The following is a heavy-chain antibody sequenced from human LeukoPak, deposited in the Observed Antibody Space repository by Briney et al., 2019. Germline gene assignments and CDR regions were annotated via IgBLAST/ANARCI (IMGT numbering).Heavy chain of an antibody. Sequence: RASVKVSCKASGGTFSSYAISWVRQAPGQGLEWMGGIIPIFGTANYAQKFQGRVTITADESTSTAYMELSSLRSEDTAVYYCARSSKATVTTPIGYYYYYMDVWGKGTTVTVSS. CDR3: ARSSKATVTTPIGYYYYYMDV. CDR1: GGTFSSYA. D-gene: IGHD4-11*01. CDR2: IIPIFGTA. V-gene: IGHV1-69*13. J-gene: IGHJ6*03.